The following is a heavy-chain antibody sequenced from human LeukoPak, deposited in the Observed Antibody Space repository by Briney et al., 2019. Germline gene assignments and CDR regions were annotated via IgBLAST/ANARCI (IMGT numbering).Heavy chain of an antibody. CDR3: TTCSTSCYAGIDY. CDR2: IKSKTDGGTT. V-gene: IGHV3-15*01. CDR1: GFTFSSCW. J-gene: IGHJ4*02. Sequence: GGSLRLSCAASGFTFSSCWMSWVRQAPGKGLEWVGRIKSKTDGGTTDYAAPVKGRFTISRDDSKNTLYLQMNSLKTEDTAVYYCTTCSTSCYAGIDYWGQGTLVTVSS. D-gene: IGHD2-2*01.